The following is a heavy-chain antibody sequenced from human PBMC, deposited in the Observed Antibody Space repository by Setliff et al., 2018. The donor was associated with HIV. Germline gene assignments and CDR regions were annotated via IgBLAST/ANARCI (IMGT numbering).Heavy chain of an antibody. J-gene: IGHJ4*02. Sequence: ASVKVSCKASGYTFTNYDINWVRQAPGQGLEWMGWINPNSGGTNYAQKFQGRVTMTRDTSITTAYMELSGLRSDDTAVYYCARVGSRTIWFLLDYWGQGTLVTVSS. D-gene: IGHD3-10*01. CDR3: ARVGSRTIWFLLDY. CDR1: GYTFTNYD. CDR2: INPNSGGT. V-gene: IGHV1-2*02.